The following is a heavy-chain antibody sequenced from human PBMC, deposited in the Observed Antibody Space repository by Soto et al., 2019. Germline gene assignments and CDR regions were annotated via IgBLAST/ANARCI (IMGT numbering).Heavy chain of an antibody. CDR2: ISSSSSYI. CDR1: GFTFSSYS. J-gene: IGHJ5*02. V-gene: IGHV3-21*01. D-gene: IGHD3-22*01. CDR3: ARDPYYYDSRESSWFDP. Sequence: GGSLRLSCAASGFTFSSYSMNWVRQAPGKGLEWVSSISSSSSYIYYADSVKGRFTISRDNAKNSLYLQMNSLRAEDTAVYYCARDPYYYDSRESSWFDPWGQGTLVTVSS.